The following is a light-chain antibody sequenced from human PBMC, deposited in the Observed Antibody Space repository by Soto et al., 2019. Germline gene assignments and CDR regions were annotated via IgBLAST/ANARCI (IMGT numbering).Light chain of an antibody. J-gene: IGKJ1*01. CDR2: DAS. CDR3: QQRSDWPRT. CDR1: QSISGY. V-gene: IGKV3-11*01. Sequence: EIVLTQSPATLSLSPGERATLSCRASQSISGYLAWYQQKPGQAPRLLIYDASNRATGIPARFSGSGSGTDFTLTISSLEPEDFAVYYCQQRSDWPRTFGQGTKVEIK.